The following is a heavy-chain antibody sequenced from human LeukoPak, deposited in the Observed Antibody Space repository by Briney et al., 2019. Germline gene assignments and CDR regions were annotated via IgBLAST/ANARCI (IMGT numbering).Heavy chain of an antibody. J-gene: IGHJ4*02. Sequence: GGSLRLSCAASGFTFSSYGMHWVRKAPGKGLEWVQFIRYDGSNKYYADSVKGRFTISRDNSKNTLYLQMNSLRAEDTAVYYCAKGGKSGCTNGVCSLGYWGQRTLVTVSS. V-gene: IGHV3-30*02. CDR2: IRYDGSNK. D-gene: IGHD2-8*01. CDR1: GFTFSSYG. CDR3: AKGGKSGCTNGVCSLGY.